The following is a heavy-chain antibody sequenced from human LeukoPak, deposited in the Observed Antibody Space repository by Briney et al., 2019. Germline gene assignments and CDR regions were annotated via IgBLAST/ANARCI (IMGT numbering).Heavy chain of an antibody. CDR1: GGTFSSYA. CDR2: IISIFGTA. Sequence: SVKVSCKASGGTFSSYAISWVRQAPGQGLEWMGGIISIFGTANYAQKFQGRVTITADESTSTACMELSSLRSEDTAVYYCARGHCSSTSCYLYFQHWGQGTLVTVSS. J-gene: IGHJ1*01. V-gene: IGHV1-69*13. D-gene: IGHD2-2*01. CDR3: ARGHCSSTSCYLYFQH.